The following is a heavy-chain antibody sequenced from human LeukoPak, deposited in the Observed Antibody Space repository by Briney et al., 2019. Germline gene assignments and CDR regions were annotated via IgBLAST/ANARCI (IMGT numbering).Heavy chain of an antibody. CDR2: INHSGST. D-gene: IGHD6-6*01. V-gene: IGHV4-38-2*02. CDR1: GYSISSGSY. J-gene: IGHJ2*01. Sequence: SETLSLTCTVSGYSISSGSYWGWIRQPPGKGLEGIGEINHSGSTNYNPSLKSRVTISVDTSTNQFSLKLSSVTAADTAVYYCARGRSSSSYSFWRYFDLWGRGTLVTVSS. CDR3: ARGRSSSSYSFWRYFDL.